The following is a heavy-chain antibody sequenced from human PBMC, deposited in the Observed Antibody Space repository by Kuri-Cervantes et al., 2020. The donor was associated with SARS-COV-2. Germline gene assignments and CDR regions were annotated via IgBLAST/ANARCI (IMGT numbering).Heavy chain of an antibody. V-gene: IGHV3-48*02. CDR3: TRGGDYVDH. CDR1: GFTLNDYG. J-gene: IGHJ4*02. Sequence: GSLRLSCAASGFTLNDYGMNWVRLAPGRGLEWVSYISNTAGTIYYADSVKGRFTISRDNAKNLLFLQMNSLRDEDTAVYYCTRGGDYVDHWGQGALVTVSS. CDR2: ISNTAGTI.